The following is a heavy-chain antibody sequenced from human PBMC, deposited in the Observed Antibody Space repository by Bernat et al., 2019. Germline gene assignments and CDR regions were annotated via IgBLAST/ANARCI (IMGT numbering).Heavy chain of an antibody. CDR3: ARDLSVYYGSGSTPFDY. J-gene: IGHJ4*02. CDR1: GFTFSSYW. CDR2: IKQDGSEK. V-gene: IGHV3-7*03. D-gene: IGHD3-10*01. Sequence: EVQLVESGGGLVQPGGSLRLSCAASGFTFSSYWMSWVRQAPGKGLEWLANIKQDGSEKYYVDSVKGRFTISRDNAKNSLYLQMNSLRAEDTAVYYCARDLSVYYGSGSTPFDYWGQGTLVTVSS.